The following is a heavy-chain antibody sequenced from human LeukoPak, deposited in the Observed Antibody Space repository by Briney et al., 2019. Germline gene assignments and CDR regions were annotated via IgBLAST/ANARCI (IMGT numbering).Heavy chain of an antibody. Sequence: ASVKVSCKASGYTFTGYYMHWVRQAPGQGLEWMGRIDPNSGGTNYAQKFQGRVTMTRNTSISTAYMELSSLRSEDTAVYYCARGKWQQLVRVLVYWGQGTLVTVSS. CDR1: GYTFTGYY. V-gene: IGHV1-2*06. CDR3: ARGKWQQLVRVLVY. CDR2: IDPNSGGT. J-gene: IGHJ4*02. D-gene: IGHD6-13*01.